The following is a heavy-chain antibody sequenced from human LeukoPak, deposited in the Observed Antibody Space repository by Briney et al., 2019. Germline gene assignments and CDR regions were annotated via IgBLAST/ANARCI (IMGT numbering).Heavy chain of an antibody. V-gene: IGHV3-23*01. CDR2: ISGSGGNS. D-gene: IGHD3-22*01. CDR3: ARGGRGSAAVVAPRSFDI. Sequence: GGSLRLSCAASGFTFSSYAMSWVRQAPGKGLEWVSAISGSGGNSYYADSVKGRFIISRDISKNTLYLQMNSLRAEDSALYYCARGGRGSAAVVAPRSFDIWGQGMMVTVSS. J-gene: IGHJ3*02. CDR1: GFTFSSYA.